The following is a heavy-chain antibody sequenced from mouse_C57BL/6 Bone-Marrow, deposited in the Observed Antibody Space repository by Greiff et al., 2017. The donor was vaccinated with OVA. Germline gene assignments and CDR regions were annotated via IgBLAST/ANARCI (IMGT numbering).Heavy chain of an antibody. CDR2: IYPRSGNT. CDR3: AGGVTTVVAGGWYFDG. V-gene: IGHV1-81*01. Sequence: QVQLQQSGAELARPGASVKLSCKASGYTFTSYGISWVKQRTGQGLEWIGEIYPRSGNTYYNEKFKGKATLTADKSSSTAYMELRSLTSEDSAVYFCAGGVTTVVAGGWYFDGWGTGTTVTVSA. CDR1: GYTFTSYG. D-gene: IGHD1-1*01. J-gene: IGHJ1*03.